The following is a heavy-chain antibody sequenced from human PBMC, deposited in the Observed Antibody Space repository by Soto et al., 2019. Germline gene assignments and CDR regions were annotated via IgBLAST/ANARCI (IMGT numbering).Heavy chain of an antibody. CDR3: ARDLEKGGGSAGFDY. J-gene: IGHJ4*02. D-gene: IGHD2-15*01. Sequence: QVQLVQSGAEVKKPGASVKVSCKASGYTFTGYYMHWVRQAPGQGLEWMGWINPNSGGTKYPQKFQGRVTMTRDTSITTVYMSLTGLKSDDTAVYYCARDLEKGGGSAGFDYWGQGTLVAVSS. CDR1: GYTFTGYY. CDR2: INPNSGGT. V-gene: IGHV1-2*02.